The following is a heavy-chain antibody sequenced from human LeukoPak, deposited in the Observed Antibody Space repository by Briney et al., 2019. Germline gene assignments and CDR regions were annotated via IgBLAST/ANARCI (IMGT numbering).Heavy chain of an antibody. V-gene: IGHV4-34*01. Sequence: SETLSLNCAVYGGSFSGYYWSWIRQPPGKGLEWIGEINHSGSTNYNPSLKSRVTISVDTSKNQFSLQLSSVTAADTAVYYCARVVGATSIDYWGQGILVTVSS. J-gene: IGHJ4*02. CDR3: ARVVGATSIDY. CDR2: INHSGST. D-gene: IGHD2-15*01. CDR1: GGSFSGYY.